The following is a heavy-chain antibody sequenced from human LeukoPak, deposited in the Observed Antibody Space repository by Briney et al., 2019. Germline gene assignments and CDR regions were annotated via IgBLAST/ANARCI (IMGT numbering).Heavy chain of an antibody. J-gene: IGHJ4*02. CDR2: INPTGGGT. CDR1: GYTFTSYY. Sequence: ASVKVSCKASGYTFTSYYMHWVRQAPGQGLEWMGIINPTGGGTSYAQKFQGRVTLTRDTSTSTFYMELSSLGSEDTAVYYCARVRRAEGVDYWGQGTLVTVSS. D-gene: IGHD3-16*01. V-gene: IGHV1-46*01. CDR3: ARVRRAEGVDY.